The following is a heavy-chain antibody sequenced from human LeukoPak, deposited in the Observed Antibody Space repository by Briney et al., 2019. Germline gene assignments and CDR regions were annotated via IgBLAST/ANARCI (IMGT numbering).Heavy chain of an antibody. CDR1: GYTFTGYY. CDR2: INPNSGGT. CDR3: ARVLVPRHNWFGP. V-gene: IGHV1-2*02. D-gene: IGHD3-10*01. J-gene: IGHJ5*02. Sequence: ASVKVSCKASGYTFTGYYMHWVRQAPGQGLEWMGWINPNSGGTNYAQKFQGRVTMTRDTSISTAYMELSRLRSDDTAVYYCARVLVPRHNWFGPWGQGTLVTVSS.